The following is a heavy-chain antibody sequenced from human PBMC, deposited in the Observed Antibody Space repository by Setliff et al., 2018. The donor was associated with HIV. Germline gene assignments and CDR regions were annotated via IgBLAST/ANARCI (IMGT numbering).Heavy chain of an antibody. V-gene: IGHV1-2*02. CDR2: INPNSGDT. CDR1: GYTFTGYY. CDR3: ARAPGPPWIQLWLTYFDY. J-gene: IGHJ4*02. D-gene: IGHD5-18*01. Sequence: ASVKVSCKASGYTFTGYYIHWVRQAPGQGLEWMGWINPNSGDTNYAQGFRGRVTMTRDTSISTAYMELSRLRSDDTAVFYCARAPGPPWIQLWLTYFDYWGRGTLVTVSS.